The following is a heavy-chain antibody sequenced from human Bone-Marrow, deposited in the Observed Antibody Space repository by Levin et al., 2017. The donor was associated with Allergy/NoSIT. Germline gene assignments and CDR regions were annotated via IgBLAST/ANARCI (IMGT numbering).Heavy chain of an antibody. V-gene: IGHV4-39*01. CDR1: GGSINSNHYY. CDR2: IFYTGGP. Sequence: SETLSLSCNVSGGSINSNHYYWAWIRQPPGKGLEWIASIFYTGGPSQNPSLSSRVAISVDTSKNQFSLMLSSVIAADPAVYFCASRNGPRGKFGHWGQGTLVTVSS. CDR3: ASRNGPRGKFGH. J-gene: IGHJ4*02. D-gene: IGHD3/OR15-3a*01.